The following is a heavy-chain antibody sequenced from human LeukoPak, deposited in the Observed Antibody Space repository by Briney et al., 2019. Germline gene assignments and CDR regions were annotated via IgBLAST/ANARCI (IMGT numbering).Heavy chain of an antibody. D-gene: IGHD3-16*01. CDR3: ARAAYYDYVWGSYVPIFPWILYYYYYYMDV. V-gene: IGHV1-69*01. CDR2: IIPVFGTA. J-gene: IGHJ6*03. CDR1: GGTFSNYV. Sequence: GSSVKVSCKASGGTFSNYVSNWVRQAPGLGLEWMGGIIPVFGTANYAQKFQCRVTITADASTNTAYMELRSLRSDDTAVYYCARAAYYDYVWGSYVPIFPWILYYYYYYMDVWGKGTTVTVSS.